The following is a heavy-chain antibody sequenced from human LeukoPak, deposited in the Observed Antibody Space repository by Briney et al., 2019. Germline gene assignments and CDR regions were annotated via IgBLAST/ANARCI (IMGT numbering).Heavy chain of an antibody. D-gene: IGHD4-23*01. J-gene: IGHJ4*02. Sequence: PSETLSLTCTVSGGSISSYFWSWIRQPPRKGLEWIGYIYYSGSSNYNPSLKRRVTILVDTSKNQFSLKLSSVTAADTAVYYCARAPYGGNSVGFDYWGQGTLVSVSS. CDR3: ARAPYGGNSVGFDY. V-gene: IGHV4-59*01. CDR1: GGSISSYF. CDR2: IYYSGSS.